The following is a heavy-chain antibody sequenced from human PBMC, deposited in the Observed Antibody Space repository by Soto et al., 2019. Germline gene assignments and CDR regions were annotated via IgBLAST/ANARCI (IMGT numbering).Heavy chain of an antibody. J-gene: IGHJ4*02. V-gene: IGHV1-24*01. CDR2: FDPEYGET. CDR1: GYTLTELS. CDR3: ANLASGSYCGTFEY. Sequence: GASVKVSCKVSGYTLTELSIHWVRQAPLKVLEWMVGFDPEYGETIYAQKFQGRVTMTEDTSTDTAYMELSSLRSEDTAVYYCANLASGSYCGTFEYWGQGTLVTVSS. D-gene: IGHD1-26*01.